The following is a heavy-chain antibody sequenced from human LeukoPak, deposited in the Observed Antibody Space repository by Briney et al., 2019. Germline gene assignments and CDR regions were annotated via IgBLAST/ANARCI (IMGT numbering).Heavy chain of an antibody. CDR3: ARDLQGPYYYDSSGYYDY. V-gene: IGHV4-39*07. J-gene: IGHJ4*02. CDR1: GGSISSYY. D-gene: IGHD3-22*01. CDR2: IYYSGST. Sequence: SETLSLTCTVSGGSISSYYWGWIRQPPGKGLEWIGSIYYSGSTYYNPSLKSRVTISVDTSKNQFSLKLSSVTAADTAVYYCARDLQGPYYYDSSGYYDYWGQGTLVTVSS.